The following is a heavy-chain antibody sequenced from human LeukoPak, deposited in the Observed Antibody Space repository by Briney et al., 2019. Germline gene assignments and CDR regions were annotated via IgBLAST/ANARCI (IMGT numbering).Heavy chain of an antibody. J-gene: IGHJ4*02. D-gene: IGHD4-11*01. CDR1: GFTFSQYW. CDR2: IDPDGSST. CDR3: AREDYSNYAPYFDY. V-gene: IGHV3-74*01. Sequence: GGSLRLSCEASGFTFSQYWMHWVRQAPGKGLVWVSRIDPDGSSTNYADSVKGRFTISRDNAKNTLYLQLNSLRAEDTAVYYCAREDYSNYAPYFDYWGQGTLVTVSS.